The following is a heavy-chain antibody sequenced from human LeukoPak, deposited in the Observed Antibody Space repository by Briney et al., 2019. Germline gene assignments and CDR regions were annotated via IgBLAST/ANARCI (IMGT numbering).Heavy chain of an antibody. CDR3: ARGSSPPLYYDILTGQNNWFDP. D-gene: IGHD3-9*01. CDR2: IYYSGST. J-gene: IGHJ5*01. V-gene: IGHV4-39*07. Sequence: SETLSLTCTVSGGSISSSSYYWGWIRQPPGKGLEWIGSIYYSGSTYYNPSLKSRVTISVDTSKNQFSLKLSSVTAADTAVYYCARGSSPPLYYDILTGQNNWFDPWGQGTLVTVSS. CDR1: GGSISSSSYY.